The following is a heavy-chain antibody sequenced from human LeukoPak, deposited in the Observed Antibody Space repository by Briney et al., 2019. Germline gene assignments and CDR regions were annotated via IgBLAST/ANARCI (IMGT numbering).Heavy chain of an antibody. CDR3: ARDGGKIGDY. Sequence: GRSLRLSCAASGFTFSRLGMQWVRQAPGKGLEWVAMIWHDGSVEEYAASVKGRFTISRDNSRDTLFLQMNRLRDDDTAVYYCARDGGKIGDYWGQGTLVTVSS. CDR2: IWHDGSVE. D-gene: IGHD3-16*01. CDR1: GFTFSRLG. V-gene: IGHV3-33*01. J-gene: IGHJ4*02.